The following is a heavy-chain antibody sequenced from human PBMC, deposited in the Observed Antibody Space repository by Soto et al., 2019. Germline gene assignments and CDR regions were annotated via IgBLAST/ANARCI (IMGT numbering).Heavy chain of an antibody. J-gene: IGHJ3*02. CDR3: ARIIGYCRNNDCSWTFDI. CDR2: FYPGDSTS. D-gene: IGHD2-2*03. V-gene: IGHV5-51*01. CDR1: GYSFGVYW. Sequence: GESLKLSGNGSGYSFGVYWITWLRQPPGKALEWMGTFYPGDSTSTYSPSFQGQVTISVDKSISTAYLHLSSLKASDTAMYYCARIIGYCRNNDCSWTFDIWGQGKTVTVS.